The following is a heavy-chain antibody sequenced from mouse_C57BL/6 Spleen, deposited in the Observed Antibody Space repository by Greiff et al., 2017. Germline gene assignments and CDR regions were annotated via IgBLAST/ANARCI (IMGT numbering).Heavy chain of an antibody. J-gene: IGHJ4*01. CDR1: GYTFTDYY. Sequence: QVHVKQSGPELVKPGASVKISCKASGYTFTDYYINWVKQRPGQGLEWIGWIFPGSGSTYYNEKFKGKATLTVDKSSSTAYMLLSSLTSEDSAVYFCARLDYGSSPYAMDYWGQGTSVTVSS. D-gene: IGHD1-1*01. CDR3: ARLDYGSSPYAMDY. CDR2: IFPGSGST. V-gene: IGHV1-75*01.